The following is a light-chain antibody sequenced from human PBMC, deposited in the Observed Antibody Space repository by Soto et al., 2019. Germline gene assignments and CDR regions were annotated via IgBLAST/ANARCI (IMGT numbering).Light chain of an antibody. CDR1: QTVTVNY. CDR3: HQYAHAPQT. CDR2: GAS. J-gene: IGKJ1*01. Sequence: EIVLTQSPGTLSLSPGDIATLACCASQTVTVNYLAWYQQKPGQAPRLLMYGASNRATGIPDRVSGSGSGPDFTLIISRLEHEDFEVSYCHQYAHAPQTFGQGTKVEL. V-gene: IGKV3-20*01.